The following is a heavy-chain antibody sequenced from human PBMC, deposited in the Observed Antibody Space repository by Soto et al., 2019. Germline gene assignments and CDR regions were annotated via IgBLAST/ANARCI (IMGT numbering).Heavy chain of an antibody. V-gene: IGHV4-34*01. CDR2: INHSGST. J-gene: IGHJ4*02. Sequence: SETLSLTCAVYGGSFSGYYWSWIRQPPGKGLEWIGEINHSGSTNYNPSLKSRVTISVDTSKNQFSLKLSSVTAADTAVYYCARTPSLNGYYDFWSGYLGYYFDYWGQGTLVTVSS. D-gene: IGHD3-3*01. CDR3: ARTPSLNGYYDFWSGYLGYYFDY. CDR1: GGSFSGYY.